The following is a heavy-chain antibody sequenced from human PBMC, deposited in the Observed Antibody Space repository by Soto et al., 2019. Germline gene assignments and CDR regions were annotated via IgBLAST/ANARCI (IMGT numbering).Heavy chain of an antibody. J-gene: IGHJ5*02. Sequence: SGYTFTSYGISWVQQAPGQGLEWMGWISAYNGNTNYAQKLQGRVTMTTDTSTSTAYMELRSLRSDDTAVYYCGRDSDITGTIHPVWFDPWGQGTLVTVSS. CDR2: ISAYNGNT. CDR3: GRDSDITGTIHPVWFDP. V-gene: IGHV1-18*01. D-gene: IGHD1-7*01. CDR1: GYTFTSYG.